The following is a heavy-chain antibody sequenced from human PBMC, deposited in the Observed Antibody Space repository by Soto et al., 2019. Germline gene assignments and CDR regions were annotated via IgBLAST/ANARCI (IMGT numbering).Heavy chain of an antibody. Sequence: QVQLQESGPRLMKPSETLSLTCSVSGASIINGGYYWAWIRQSPGEGLEWIGSMLYTGNTFYKPSLRSRVTIPADTSKNQFSLRLDSVTATDSAIYYCTRPAPYDGFDYWGQGTLLSVSS. V-gene: IGHV4-39*01. CDR2: MLYTGNT. D-gene: IGHD3-3*01. CDR1: GASIINGGYY. J-gene: IGHJ4*02. CDR3: TRPAPYDGFDY.